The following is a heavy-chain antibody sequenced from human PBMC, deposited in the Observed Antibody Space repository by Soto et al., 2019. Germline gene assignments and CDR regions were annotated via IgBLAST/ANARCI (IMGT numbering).Heavy chain of an antibody. J-gene: IGHJ5*02. CDR1: GYTFTGYY. CDR2: INPNSGGT. V-gene: IGHV1-2*02. CDR3: ARDRGGGLRRANWFDP. D-gene: IGHD3-16*01. Sequence: QVQLVQSGAEVKKPGASVKVSCKASGYTFTGYYMHWVRQAPGQGLEWMGWINPNSGGTNYAQKFQGRGTMTRDTSISTAYMELSRLRSDDTAVYYCARDRGGGLRRANWFDPWGQGTLVTVSS.